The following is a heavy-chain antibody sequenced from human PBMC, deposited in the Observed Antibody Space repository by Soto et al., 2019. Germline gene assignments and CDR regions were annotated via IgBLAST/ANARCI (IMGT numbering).Heavy chain of an antibody. J-gene: IGHJ4*02. D-gene: IGHD3-9*01. CDR1: GGSISNYY. Sequence: SETLSLTCTVSGGSISNYYWSWIRQPPGKRLEWIGHIYSSGSINYNPSLKSRITISIDTSQNQFSLKLSSVTAADTAVYYCARTYYDILTGSLGPDYWGQGTLVTVSS. V-gene: IGHV4-59*13. CDR3: ARTYYDILTGSLGPDY. CDR2: IYSSGSI.